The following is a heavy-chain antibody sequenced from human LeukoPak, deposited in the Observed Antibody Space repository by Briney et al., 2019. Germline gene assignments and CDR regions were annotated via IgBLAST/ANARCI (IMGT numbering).Heavy chain of an antibody. V-gene: IGHV3-23*01. CDR1: GFTLGDYA. D-gene: IGHD2-2*01. CDR2: ICGTGEDT. J-gene: IGHJ5*02. CDR3: AKDGVSNNRRWAWFDP. Sequence: GGSLRLSCTAFGFTLGDYAMSWVRQAPGKGLEWGSSICGTGEDTYYADSVKGRFTISRDNSKNTLYLQLNSMRDEDTAVYYCAKDGVSNNRRWAWFDPWGQGTLLTVSS.